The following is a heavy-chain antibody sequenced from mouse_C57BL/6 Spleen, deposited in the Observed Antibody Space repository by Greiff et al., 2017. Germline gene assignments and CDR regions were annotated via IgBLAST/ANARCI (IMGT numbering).Heavy chain of an antibody. Sequence: VQLQQSGPELVKPGASVKISCKASGYTFTDYYMNWVKQSHGKSLEWIGDINPNNGGTSYNQKFKGKATLTVDKSSSTAYMELRSLTSEDSAVYYCARSYYGSSYVGYFDYWGQGTTLTVSS. CDR2: INPNNGGT. CDR3: ARSYYGSSYVGYFDY. J-gene: IGHJ2*01. D-gene: IGHD1-1*01. CDR1: GYTFTDYY. V-gene: IGHV1-26*01.